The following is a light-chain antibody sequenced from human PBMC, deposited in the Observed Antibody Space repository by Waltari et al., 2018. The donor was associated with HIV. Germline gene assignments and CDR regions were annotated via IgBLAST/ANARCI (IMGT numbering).Light chain of an antibody. CDR2: WAS. CDR3: HQYFNTPLT. Sequence: IVMTQSPDSLSVSLGGRATINCTSSQSVFYSSNNKDYLAWYQVRPGQPPNLLISWASTRESGVPDRFSGSGSGTNFTLTITSLQAEDVATYYCHQYFNTPLTFGGGTTVEI. CDR1: QSVFYSSNNKDY. J-gene: IGKJ4*01. V-gene: IGKV4-1*01.